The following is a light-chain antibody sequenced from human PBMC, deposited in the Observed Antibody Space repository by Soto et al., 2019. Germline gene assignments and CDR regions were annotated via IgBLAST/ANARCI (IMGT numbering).Light chain of an antibody. CDR3: QQYGRSPRLT. Sequence: EMVLTQSPGTLSLFPGQRATLSCRASQSVTSKFLAWYHQVPGQAPRLLIYGGSTRANGVPDRFSGTGSGADFILTISRLEPEDFGMYYCQQYGRSPRLTFGGGTKVDI. V-gene: IGKV3-20*01. CDR2: GGS. CDR1: QSVTSKF. J-gene: IGKJ4*01.